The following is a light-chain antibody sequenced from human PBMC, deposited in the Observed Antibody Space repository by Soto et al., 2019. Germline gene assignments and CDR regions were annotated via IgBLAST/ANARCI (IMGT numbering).Light chain of an antibody. CDR1: QSVSTSK. CDR2: DAS. Sequence: IVFTQSPGTLSLSPGERATLSCRASQSVSTSKLAWYQQRPGQATRLIMYDASRRANGIPDRFSGSGSGTDFTLTISRLEPEDFAAYYCQQYGGTHPITFGQGTRLEIK. J-gene: IGKJ5*01. V-gene: IGKV3-20*01. CDR3: QQYGGTHPIT.